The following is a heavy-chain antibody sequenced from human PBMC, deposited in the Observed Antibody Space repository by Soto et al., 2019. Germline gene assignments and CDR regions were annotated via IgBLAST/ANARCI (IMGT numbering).Heavy chain of an antibody. CDR3: AREYSSAWKTVDY. V-gene: IGHV3-23*01. D-gene: IGHD6-19*01. Sequence: PGGSLRLSCTASGVNFNSYAVSWVRQAPGKGLEWVSAISDIGGTTYYADSVKGRFTISRDNSKNTLYLQMNSLRAEDTAVYYCAREYSSAWKTVDYWGQGTLVTVSS. J-gene: IGHJ4*02. CDR2: ISDIGGTT. CDR1: GVNFNSYA.